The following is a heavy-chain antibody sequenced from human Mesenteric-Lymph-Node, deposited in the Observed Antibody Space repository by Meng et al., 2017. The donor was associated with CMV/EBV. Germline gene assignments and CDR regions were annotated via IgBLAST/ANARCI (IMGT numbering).Heavy chain of an antibody. CDR3: ARVRDFWSGYEYLQH. J-gene: IGHJ1*01. CDR1: GFTFSSYW. CDR2: INSDGSST. D-gene: IGHD3-3*01. V-gene: IGHV3-74*01. Sequence: GGSLRLSCAASGFTFSSYWMHWVRQAPGKGLVWVSHINSDGSSTSYADSVKGRFSISRDNAKNTLYLQMNSLRAEDTAVYYCARVRDFWSGYEYLQHWGQGTLVTVSS.